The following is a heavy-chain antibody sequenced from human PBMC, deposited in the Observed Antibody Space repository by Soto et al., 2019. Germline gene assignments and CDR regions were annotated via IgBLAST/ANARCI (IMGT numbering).Heavy chain of an antibody. V-gene: IGHV3-23*01. Sequence: PGGSLRLSCAASGFTFSSYAMSWVRQAPGKGLEWVSAISGSGGSTYYADSVKGRFTISRDNSKNTLYLQMNSLRAEDTAVYYCAKPPSGTYFYNWFDPWGQGTLVTVSS. J-gene: IGHJ5*02. D-gene: IGHD1-1*01. CDR3: AKPPSGTYFYNWFDP. CDR2: ISGSGGST. CDR1: GFTFSSYA.